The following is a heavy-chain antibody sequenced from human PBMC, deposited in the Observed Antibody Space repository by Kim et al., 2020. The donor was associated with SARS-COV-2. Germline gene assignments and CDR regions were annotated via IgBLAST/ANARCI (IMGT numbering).Heavy chain of an antibody. J-gene: IGHJ5*01. D-gene: IGHD3-10*01. CDR3: AKDPLQTWFGVSTVENWCD. CDR1: GYTFSGYD. V-gene: IGHV1-2*02. CDR2: INPNSGGT. Sequence: ASVKVSCKASGYTFSGYDMNWVRQAPGQGLEWMGRINPNSGGTNYAQKFQGRVTMTRDTTISTANMVPSRLRSDDTAEYYWAKDPLQTWFGVSTVENWCD.